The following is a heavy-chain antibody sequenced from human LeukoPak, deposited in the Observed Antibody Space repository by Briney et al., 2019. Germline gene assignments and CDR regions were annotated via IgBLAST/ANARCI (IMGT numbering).Heavy chain of an antibody. J-gene: IGHJ4*02. CDR1: GGSISSYY. CDR3: ARGLSYRVPFDY. V-gene: IGHV4-59*01. CDR2: IYYSGST. Sequence: SETLSLTCTVSGGSISSYYWSWVRQPAGKGRGWIGYIYYSGSTNYHPSLKRQVTISLCPSKNQFSLKLSSATAADTAVYYCARGLSYRVPFDYWGQGTLVTVSS. D-gene: IGHD3-16*02.